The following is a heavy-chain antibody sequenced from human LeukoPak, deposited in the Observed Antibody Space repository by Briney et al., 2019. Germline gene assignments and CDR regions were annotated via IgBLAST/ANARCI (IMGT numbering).Heavy chain of an antibody. V-gene: IGHV1-69*04. CDR2: IIPILGIA. J-gene: IGHJ4*02. D-gene: IGHD5-12*01. CDR1: GGTFSSYA. CDR3: ARDKYSGYDAHFDY. Sequence: SVKVSCKASGGTFSSYAISWVRQAPGQGLEWMGRIIPILGIANYAQKFQGRVTITADKSTSTAYMELSSLRSEDTAVYYCARDKYSGYDAHFDYWGQGTLVTVSS.